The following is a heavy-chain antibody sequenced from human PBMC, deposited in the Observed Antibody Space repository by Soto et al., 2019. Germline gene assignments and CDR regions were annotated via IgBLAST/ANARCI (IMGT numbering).Heavy chain of an antibody. D-gene: IGHD2-15*01. Sequence: EVQLVESGGGLVQPGGSQRLSCAASGFTFSDHYMDWVRQAPGKGLEWVGRIRNKANRYTTDYAASVKGRFTISRDDSKDSLYLQMNRLKTEDTAIYYCARDSGKGAYFDYWGHGTLDTVSS. CDR1: GFTFSDHY. CDR2: IRNKANRYTT. J-gene: IGHJ4*01. CDR3: ARDSGKGAYFDY. V-gene: IGHV3-72*01.